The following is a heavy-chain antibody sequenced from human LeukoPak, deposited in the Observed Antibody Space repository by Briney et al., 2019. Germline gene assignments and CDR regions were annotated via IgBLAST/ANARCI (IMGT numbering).Heavy chain of an antibody. D-gene: IGHD3-22*01. V-gene: IGHV5-51*01. Sequence: GEPLKISCKGSGYSFTTYWIAWVRQMPGKGLEWMGIIYPGDSTIRYSPSFQGQVTISVDKSISTASLQWSSLKASDTAMYYCARHPSYSDGTGYYYADYWGQGTLVTVSS. CDR1: GYSFTTYW. CDR2: IYPGDSTI. CDR3: ARHPSYSDGTGYYYADY. J-gene: IGHJ4*02.